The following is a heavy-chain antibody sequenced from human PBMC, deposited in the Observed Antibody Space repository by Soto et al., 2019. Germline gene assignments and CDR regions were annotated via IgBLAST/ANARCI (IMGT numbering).Heavy chain of an antibody. CDR1: GGSISSYY. CDR2: IYYSGST. D-gene: IGHD3-10*01. Sequence: SETLSLTCTVSGGSISSYYWSWIRQPPGKGLEWIGYIYYSGSTNYNPSLKSRVTISVDTSKNQFSLKLSSVTAADTAVYYCARFLQSGSYYINWFDPWGQGTLVTVSS. J-gene: IGHJ5*02. V-gene: IGHV4-59*12. CDR3: ARFLQSGSYYINWFDP.